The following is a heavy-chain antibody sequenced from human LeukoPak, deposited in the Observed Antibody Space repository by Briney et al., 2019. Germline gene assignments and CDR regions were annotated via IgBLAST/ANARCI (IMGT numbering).Heavy chain of an antibody. V-gene: IGHV3-21*04. CDR2: ISSSSSYI. D-gene: IGHD3-9*01. CDR1: GFTFSSYS. Sequence: PGGSLRLSCAASGFTFSSYSMNWVRQAPGKGLEWVSSISSSSSYIYYADSVKGRFTISRDNAKNSLYLQMNSLRAEDTAVYYCARSSVAYCDILTGYYNRYGMDVWGQGTTVTVSS. CDR3: ARSSVAYCDILTGYYNRYGMDV. J-gene: IGHJ6*02.